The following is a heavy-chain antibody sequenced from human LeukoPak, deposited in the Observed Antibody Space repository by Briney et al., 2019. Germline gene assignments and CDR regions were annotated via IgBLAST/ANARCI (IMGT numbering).Heavy chain of an antibody. J-gene: IGHJ4*02. D-gene: IGHD3-10*01. Sequence: PSETLSLTCTVSGGSISNYYWSWIRQPPGKGLAWIGYIYYSGSTNYNPSLKSRVTISVDTSSNQFSLKLNSVTAADTAVYYCARRAYGSGSFNRYHFDYWGQGTLVAVSS. CDR3: ARRAYGSGSFNRYHFDY. CDR1: GGSISNYY. CDR2: IYYSGST. V-gene: IGHV4-59*08.